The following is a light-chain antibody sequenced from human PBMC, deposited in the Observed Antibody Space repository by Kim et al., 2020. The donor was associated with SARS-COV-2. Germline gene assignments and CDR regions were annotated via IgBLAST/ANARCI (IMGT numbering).Light chain of an antibody. CDR1: QDISNH. CDR3: QQYDNLPRT. J-gene: IGKJ1*01. CDR2: EAS. V-gene: IGKV1-33*01. Sequence: DIQMTQSPSSLSASVGDRVTITCQASQDISNHLNWYQQKPGKAPKPLVYEASILEAGVPSRFRGGGSGTDFTFTISSLQPEDIATYYCQQYDNLPRTFGQGTKVEIK.